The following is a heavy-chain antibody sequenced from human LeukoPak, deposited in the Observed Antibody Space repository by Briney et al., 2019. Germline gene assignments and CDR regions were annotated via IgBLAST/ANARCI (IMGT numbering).Heavy chain of an antibody. CDR1: GGSISTYY. D-gene: IGHD4-23*01. CDR3: ARVYDYGGNPAHFDY. Sequence: SETLSLTCTVSGGSISTYYWSWIRQPPGKGLEWIGYIYYTGSTNYNPSLKSRVAISVDASKNQFSLNLSFVTAADTAVYYCARVYDYGGNPAHFDYWGQGTLVTVSS. V-gene: IGHV4-59*01. CDR2: IYYTGST. J-gene: IGHJ4*02.